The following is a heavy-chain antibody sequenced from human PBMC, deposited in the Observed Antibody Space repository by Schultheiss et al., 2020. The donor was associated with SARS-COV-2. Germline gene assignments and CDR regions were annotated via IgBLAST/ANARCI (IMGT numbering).Heavy chain of an antibody. J-gene: IGHJ6*02. CDR1: GDSISSTTFY. V-gene: IGHV4-39*01. CDR2: FFYSGST. CDR3: ARTPYGMDV. Sequence: GSLRLSCTVSGDSISSTTFYWGWIRQPPGKGLEWIGSFFYSGSTYYNPSLNSRVTISVDTSKNQFSLKLSSVTAADTAVYYCARTPYGMDVWGQGTTVTVSS.